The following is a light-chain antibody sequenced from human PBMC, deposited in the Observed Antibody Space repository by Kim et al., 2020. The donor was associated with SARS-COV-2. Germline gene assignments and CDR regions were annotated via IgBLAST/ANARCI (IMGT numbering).Light chain of an antibody. CDR3: QQYYTTPQT. Sequence: DIVMTQSPDSLAVSLGERATINCKSSQSVLYSSNNKNYLAWYQQKAGQPPKLLIYWASTRESGVPDRFSGSGSGTDFTLTISSLQAEDLAVYYCQQYYTTPQTFGQGTKVDIK. CDR2: WAS. J-gene: IGKJ1*01. CDR1: QSVLYSSNNKNY. V-gene: IGKV4-1*01.